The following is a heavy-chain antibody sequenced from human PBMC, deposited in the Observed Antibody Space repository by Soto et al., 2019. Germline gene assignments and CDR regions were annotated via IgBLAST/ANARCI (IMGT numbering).Heavy chain of an antibody. CDR2: ISAYNGNT. J-gene: IGHJ6*02. V-gene: IGHV1-18*04. CDR3: AREGAYGGGAGTFYYCYYGMDV. Sequence: ASVKVSCKASGYTFTSYGISWVRQAPGQGLEWMGWISAYNGNTNYAQKLQGRVTMTTDTSTSTAYMELRSLRSDDTAVYYCAREGAYGGGAGTFYYCYYGMDVWGQGTTVTVS. D-gene: IGHD3-16*01. CDR1: GYTFTSYG.